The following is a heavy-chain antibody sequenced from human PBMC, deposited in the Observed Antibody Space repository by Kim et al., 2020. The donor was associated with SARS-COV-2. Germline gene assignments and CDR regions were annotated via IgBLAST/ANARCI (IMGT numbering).Heavy chain of an antibody. D-gene: IGHD3-10*01. V-gene: IGHV3-11*06. CDR3: ARGYYYGSGLKFPLDY. Sequence: GGSLRLSCAASGFTFSDYYMSWIRQAPGKGLEWVSYISSSSSYTNYADSVKGRFTISRDNAKNSLYLQMNSLRAEDTAVYYCARGYYYGSGLKFPLDYWGQGTLVTVSS. CDR1: GFTFSDYY. J-gene: IGHJ4*02. CDR2: ISSSSSYT.